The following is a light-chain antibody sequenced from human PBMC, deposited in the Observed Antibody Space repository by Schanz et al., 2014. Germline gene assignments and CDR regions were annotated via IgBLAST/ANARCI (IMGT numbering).Light chain of an antibody. J-gene: IGKJ4*01. CDR2: EAS. CDR3: QQATGFPPT. Sequence: DIQMTQSPSTLSASVGDRVTITCRASQSINNHLAWYQLKPGKAPILLIYEASYLQSVVPSRFSGSGSGTEFTLTISSLHPDDFATYYCQQATGFPPTFGGGTKVEIK. V-gene: IGKV1-5*01. CDR1: QSINNH.